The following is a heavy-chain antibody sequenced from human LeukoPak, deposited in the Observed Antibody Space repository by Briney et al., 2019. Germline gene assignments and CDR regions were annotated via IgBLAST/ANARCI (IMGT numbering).Heavy chain of an antibody. Sequence: SETLSLTCTVSGGSISSSSYYWGWIRQPPGKGLEWIGCIYYSGSTYYNPSLKSRVTISVDTSKNQFSLKLSSVTAADTAVYYCATSAGVLRYFDWLLYFQHWGQGTLVTVSS. CDR2: IYYSGST. CDR3: ATSAGVLRYFDWLLYFQH. CDR1: GGSISSSSYY. V-gene: IGHV4-39*01. J-gene: IGHJ1*01. D-gene: IGHD3-9*01.